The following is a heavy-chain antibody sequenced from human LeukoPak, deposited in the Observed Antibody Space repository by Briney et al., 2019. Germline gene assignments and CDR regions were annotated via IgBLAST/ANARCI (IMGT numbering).Heavy chain of an antibody. CDR2: IYHSGST. Sequence: SGTLSLTCAVSGGSISSSNWWSWVRQPPGKGLEWIGEIYHSGSTNYNLSLKSRVTISVDKSKNQFSLKLSSVTAADTAVYYCARASYYYDSSAPLPDYWGQGTLVTVSS. J-gene: IGHJ4*02. CDR1: GGSISSSNW. D-gene: IGHD3-22*01. CDR3: ARASYYYDSSAPLPDY. V-gene: IGHV4-4*02.